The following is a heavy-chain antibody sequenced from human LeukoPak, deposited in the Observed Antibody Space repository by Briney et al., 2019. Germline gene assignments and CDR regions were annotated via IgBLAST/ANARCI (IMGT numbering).Heavy chain of an antibody. Sequence: SETLSLTCSVSGGSISSYYWSWIRQPAGKGLEWIGRIYSSGTITYNPSLQSRVTMSVDTSKNEFSLKMSSVTAADTAVYYCTRDSGTTGEVKFDSWGQGTLVAVSS. CDR1: GGSISSYY. CDR3: TRDSGTTGEVKFDS. J-gene: IGHJ5*01. D-gene: IGHD3-10*01. V-gene: IGHV4-4*07. CDR2: IYSSGTI.